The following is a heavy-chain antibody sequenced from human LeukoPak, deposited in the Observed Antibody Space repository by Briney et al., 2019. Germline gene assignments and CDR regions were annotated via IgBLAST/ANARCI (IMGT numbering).Heavy chain of an antibody. D-gene: IGHD3-22*01. Sequence: PSETLSLTCTVSGGSISSYYWSWIRQPPGKGLEWIGYIYYSGSTYYNPSLKSRVTISVDTSKNQFSLKLSSVTAADTAVYYCARGQDSSGSYFDYWGQGTLVTVSS. CDR3: ARGQDSSGSYFDY. V-gene: IGHV4-59*12. CDR1: GGSISSYY. CDR2: IYYSGST. J-gene: IGHJ4*02.